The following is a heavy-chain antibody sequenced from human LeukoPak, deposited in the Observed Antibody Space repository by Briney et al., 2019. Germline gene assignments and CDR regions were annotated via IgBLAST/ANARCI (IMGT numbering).Heavy chain of an antibody. D-gene: IGHD6-13*01. CDR3: ARTLYIAAVPGGFDY. Sequence: ASMKVSCKASGYTFTGYYMHWVRQAPGQGLEWMGWINPNSGGTNYAQKFQGRVTMTRDASISTAYMELSRLRSDDTALYYCARTLYIAAVPGGFDYWGQGTLVTVSS. V-gene: IGHV1-2*02. CDR2: INPNSGGT. CDR1: GYTFTGYY. J-gene: IGHJ4*02.